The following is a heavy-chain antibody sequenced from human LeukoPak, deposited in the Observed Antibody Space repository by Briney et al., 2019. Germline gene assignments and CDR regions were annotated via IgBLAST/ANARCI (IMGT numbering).Heavy chain of an antibody. CDR1: GGSISSHY. CDR3: ARKRSPIYFDS. V-gene: IGHV4-59*11. Sequence: PSETLSLTCTVSGGSISSHYWSWIRQPPGKELEWIGYIYYNESTNYNPSLKSRVTISVDTSKNQFSLKLRSVTAADTAVYYCARKRSPIYFDSWGQGTLVTVSS. CDR2: IYYNEST. J-gene: IGHJ4*02.